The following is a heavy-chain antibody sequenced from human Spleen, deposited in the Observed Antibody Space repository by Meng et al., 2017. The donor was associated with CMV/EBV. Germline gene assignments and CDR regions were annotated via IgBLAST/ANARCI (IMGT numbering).Heavy chain of an antibody. Sequence: SISSGDYYWSWIRQPPGKGLEWIGYIYYSGSTYYNPSLKSRVTISVDTSKNQFSLKLSSVTAADTAVYYCARAGFLEWSGGYDAFDIWGQGTMVTVSS. D-gene: IGHD3-3*01. V-gene: IGHV4-30-4*08. CDR2: IYYSGST. J-gene: IGHJ3*02. CDR3: ARAGFLEWSGGYDAFDI. CDR1: SISSGDYY.